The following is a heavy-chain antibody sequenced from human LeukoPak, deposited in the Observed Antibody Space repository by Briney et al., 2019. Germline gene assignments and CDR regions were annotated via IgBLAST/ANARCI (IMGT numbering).Heavy chain of an antibody. CDR2: IHPKSGAT. J-gene: IGHJ5*01. CDR1: GYTFSDYY. CDR3: ASGTYSSGWFDY. Sequence: ASVKVSCKASGYTFSDYYIHWVRQAPGQGLEWLGWIHPKSGATDYAQNFQGRVTMTRDTSISTAYVELSRLTSADTAVYYCASGTYSSGWFDYWGQGTLVTVSS. D-gene: IGHD6-19*01. V-gene: IGHV1-2*02.